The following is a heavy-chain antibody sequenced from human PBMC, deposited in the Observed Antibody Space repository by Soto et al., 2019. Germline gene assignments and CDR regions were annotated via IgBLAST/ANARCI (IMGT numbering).Heavy chain of an antibody. J-gene: IGHJ6*02. Sequence: ASVKVSCKASGYTFTGYYMHWVRRAPGQGLEWMGWINPNSGGTNYAQKFQGWVTMTRDTSISTAYMELSRLRSDDTAVYYCARDGASIAARNYYYYGMDVWGQGTTVTVSS. D-gene: IGHD6-6*01. CDR3: ARDGASIAARNYYYYGMDV. V-gene: IGHV1-2*04. CDR1: GYTFTGYY. CDR2: INPNSGGT.